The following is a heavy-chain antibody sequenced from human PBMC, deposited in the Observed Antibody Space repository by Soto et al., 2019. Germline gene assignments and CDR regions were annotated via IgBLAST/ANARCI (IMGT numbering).Heavy chain of an antibody. Sequence: QVQLVESGGGVVQPGRSLRLSCAASGFTFTTYRMNWVRQAPGKGLEWVAIISSDGRNSYYADSVKGRFSISRDNVNKKLCLQMSSMALEDTSFYYCAREGRVYDGYYCDHWGQGPLVTAAS. V-gene: IGHV3-30*04. D-gene: IGHD4-17*01. CDR1: GFTFTTYR. CDR2: ISSDGRNS. CDR3: AREGRVYDGYYCDH. J-gene: IGHJ1*01.